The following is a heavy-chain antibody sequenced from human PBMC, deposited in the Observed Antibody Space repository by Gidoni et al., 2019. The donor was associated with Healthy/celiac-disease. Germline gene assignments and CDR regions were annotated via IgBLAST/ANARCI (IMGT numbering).Heavy chain of an antibody. CDR2: IIPICGTA. CDR3: ARGTIFGVVAYYGMDV. CDR1: GGTFSSYA. V-gene: IGHV1-69*06. D-gene: IGHD3-3*01. J-gene: IGHJ6*02. Sequence: QVQLVQSGAEVKKPGSSVKVSCKASGGTFSSYAISWVRQAPGQGLEWMGGIIPICGTANYAQKFQGRVTITADKSTSTAYMELSSLRSEDTAVYYCARGTIFGVVAYYGMDVWGQGTTVTVSS.